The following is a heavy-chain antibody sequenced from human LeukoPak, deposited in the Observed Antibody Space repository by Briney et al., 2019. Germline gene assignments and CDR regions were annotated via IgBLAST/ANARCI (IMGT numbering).Heavy chain of an antibody. CDR2: INPNSGGT. CDR1: GYTFTGYY. J-gene: IGHJ3*02. CDR3: ALTPRELHRAFDI. D-gene: IGHD1-26*01. Sequence: ASVKVSCKASGYTFTGYYMHWVRQAPGQGLEWMGWINPNSGGTNYAQKFQGRVTITADKSTSTAYVELSSLRSEDTAVYYCALTPRELHRAFDIWGQGTMVTVSS. V-gene: IGHV1-2*02.